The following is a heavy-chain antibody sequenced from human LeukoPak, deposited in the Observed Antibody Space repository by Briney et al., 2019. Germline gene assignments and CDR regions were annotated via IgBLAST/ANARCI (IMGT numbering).Heavy chain of an antibody. Sequence: SQTLSLTCTVSGGSISSGSYYWSWIRQPAGKGLEWIGRIYTSGSTNYNPSLKSRVTMSVDTSKNQFSLKLSSVTAADTAVYYCARAPPDVLLWFGESEGAFDIWGQGTMVTVSS. CDR3: ARAPPDVLLWFGESEGAFDI. J-gene: IGHJ3*02. CDR2: IYTSGST. D-gene: IGHD3-10*01. V-gene: IGHV4-61*02. CDR1: GGSISSGSYY.